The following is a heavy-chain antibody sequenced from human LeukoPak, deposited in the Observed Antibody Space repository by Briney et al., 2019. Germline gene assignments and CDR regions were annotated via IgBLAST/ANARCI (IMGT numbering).Heavy chain of an antibody. Sequence: GGSLRLSCAASGFIFSTYSMSWVRQAPGKGLEWISYISSSGSGIFYADSVKGRFTISRDNPKNSLYLQMNSLRDEDTAVYYCARGHYGMDVWGQGTTVTVSS. CDR2: ISSSGSGI. CDR1: GFIFSTYS. CDR3: ARGHYGMDV. J-gene: IGHJ6*02. V-gene: IGHV3-48*02.